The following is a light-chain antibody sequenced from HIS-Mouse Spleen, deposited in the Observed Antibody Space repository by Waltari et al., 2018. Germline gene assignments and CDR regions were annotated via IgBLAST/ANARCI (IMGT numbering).Light chain of an antibody. CDR3: YSTDSSGNHRV. V-gene: IGLV3-10*01. Sequence: SYELTQPPPGSVSPGQTARITCSGDAFPKKYAYWYQQKSGQAPVLVIYEDSKRPSGIPERFSGSSSGTMATLTISGAQVEDEADYYCYSTDSSGNHRVFGGGTKLTVL. CDR2: EDS. CDR1: AFPKKY. J-gene: IGLJ2*01.